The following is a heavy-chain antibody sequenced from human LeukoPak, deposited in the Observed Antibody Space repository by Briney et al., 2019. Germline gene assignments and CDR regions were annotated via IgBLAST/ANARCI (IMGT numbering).Heavy chain of an antibody. D-gene: IGHD6-13*01. V-gene: IGHV5-51*01. CDR3: ARHFVAAAGTWFDP. J-gene: IGHJ5*02. CDR1: GYSFATYW. CDR2: IYPGDSDT. Sequence: GESLKISCKVSGYSFATYWIGWVRQMPGKGLEWMGIIYPGDSDTRYSPSFQGQVTISADKSISTAYLQWSSLKASDTAMYYCARHFVAAAGTWFDPWGQGTLVTVSS.